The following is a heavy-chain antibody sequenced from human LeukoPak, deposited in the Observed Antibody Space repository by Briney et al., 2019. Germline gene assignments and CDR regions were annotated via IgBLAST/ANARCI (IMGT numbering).Heavy chain of an antibody. V-gene: IGHV4-59*11. CDR2: IYYSGST. D-gene: IGHD1-7*01. CDR3: ARATNWNYYWFDP. J-gene: IGHJ5*02. Sequence: PSETLSLTCTVSGGSISSHYWSWIRQPPGKGLEWIGYIYYSGSTNYSPSLKSRVTISVDTSKNQFSLKLSSVTAADTAVYYCARATNWNYYWFDPWGQGTLVTVSS. CDR1: GGSISSHY.